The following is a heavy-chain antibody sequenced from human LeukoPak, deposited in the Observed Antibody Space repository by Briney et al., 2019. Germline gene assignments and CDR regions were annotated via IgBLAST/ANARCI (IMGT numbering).Heavy chain of an antibody. J-gene: IGHJ6*04. CDR3: ARSGKTVGGSKNRYYDFWSGYSPSVEDV. CDR1: GYTFTSYG. D-gene: IGHD3-3*01. Sequence: GASAKVPCKASGYTFTSYGISWVRQAPGQGLEWMGWISAYNGNTNYAQKLQGRVTMTTDTSTSTAYMELRSLRSDDTAVYYCARSGKTVGGSKNRYYDFWSGYSPSVEDVWGKGTTVAVSS. V-gene: IGHV1-18*01. CDR2: ISAYNGNT.